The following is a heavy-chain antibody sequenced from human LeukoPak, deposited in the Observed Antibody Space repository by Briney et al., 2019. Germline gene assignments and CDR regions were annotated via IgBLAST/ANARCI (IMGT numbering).Heavy chain of an antibody. CDR2: ISGYSGNT. CDR1: GYTFTSYG. CDR3: ARGSSWHHDAFDI. J-gene: IGHJ3*02. D-gene: IGHD6-13*01. Sequence: ASVKVSCKASGYTFTSYGISWVRQAPGQGLEWMGWISGYSGNTNYAQKFQGRVTMTRNTSISTAYMELSSLRSEDTAVYYCARGSSWHHDAFDIWGQGTMVTVSS. V-gene: IGHV1-18*01.